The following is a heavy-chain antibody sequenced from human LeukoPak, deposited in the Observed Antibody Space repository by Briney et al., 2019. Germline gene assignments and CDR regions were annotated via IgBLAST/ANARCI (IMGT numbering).Heavy chain of an antibody. CDR3: AKGRAGYSPEDWFDP. CDR2: IYSGGKP. J-gene: IGHJ5*02. CDR1: GFTVSSNY. Sequence: GGSLRLSCAASGFTVSSNYMAWFRQTPGKGLEWVSVIYSGGKPYYADSVKGRFAISRDDSSNTLYLQMNNLRVEDTAVYYCAKGRAGYSPEDWFDPWGQGTLVTVSS. D-gene: IGHD4-23*01. V-gene: IGHV3-66*01.